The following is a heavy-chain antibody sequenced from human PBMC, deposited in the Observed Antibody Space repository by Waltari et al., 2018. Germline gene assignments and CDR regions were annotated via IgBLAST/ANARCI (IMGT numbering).Heavy chain of an antibody. CDR1: GFSGSNNY. J-gene: IGHJ4*02. Sequence: EVQLVESGGGLVQPGGSLRLSCAVDGFSGSNNYMSWVRQAPGKGLELVSIIYSGGSTYYADSVKGRFTSSRHSSKNTLYLQMNSLTVEDTAVYYCARQMTTASTWQTDWGQGTLITVSS. CDR2: IYSGGST. CDR3: ARQMTTASTWQTD. V-gene: IGHV3-53*04. D-gene: IGHD4-17*01.